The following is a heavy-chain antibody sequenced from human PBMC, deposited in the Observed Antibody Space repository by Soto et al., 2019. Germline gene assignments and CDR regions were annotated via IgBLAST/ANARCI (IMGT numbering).Heavy chain of an antibody. CDR2: ISGSGCTL. CDR3: ARLAGHALDY. J-gene: IGHJ4*02. CDR1: GFTFRSFE. V-gene: IGHV3-48*03. Sequence: EVQLVESGGGLVQPAGSLRLSCAASGFTFRSFEMDWVRQAPGKGLEWVSYISGSGCTLSYADSVKGRFTIFRDNAENSLHLQMNNLRCEDTAVYYCARLAGHALDYWGKGTLVTVSS.